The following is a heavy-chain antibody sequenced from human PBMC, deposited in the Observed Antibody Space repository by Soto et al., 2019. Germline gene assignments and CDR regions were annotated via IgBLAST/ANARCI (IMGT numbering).Heavy chain of an antibody. J-gene: IGHJ6*03. D-gene: IGHD2-15*01. Sequence: ASVKVSCKASGGTFSSYTISWVRQAPGQGLEWMGRIIPILGIANYAQKFQGRVTITADKSTSTAYMELSSLRSEDTAVYYCASTGCSGGSCYYYYYYMDVWGKGTTVTVSS. CDR2: IIPILGIA. CDR3: ASTGCSGGSCYYYYYYMDV. CDR1: GGTFSSYT. V-gene: IGHV1-69*02.